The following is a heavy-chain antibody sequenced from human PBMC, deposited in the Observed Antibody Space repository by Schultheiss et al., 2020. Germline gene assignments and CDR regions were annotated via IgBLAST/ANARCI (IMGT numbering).Heavy chain of an antibody. CDR2: ISYDGSNK. CDR1: GFTFSNAW. J-gene: IGHJ5*02. V-gene: IGHV3-30*03. Sequence: GGSLRLSCAASGFTFSNAWMNWVRQAPGKGLEWVAVISYDGSNKYYADSVKGRFTISRDNSKNSLYLQMNSLRAEDTALYYCARDRGSGVWFDPWGQGTLVTVSA. D-gene: IGHD2-8*01. CDR3: ARDRGSGVWFDP.